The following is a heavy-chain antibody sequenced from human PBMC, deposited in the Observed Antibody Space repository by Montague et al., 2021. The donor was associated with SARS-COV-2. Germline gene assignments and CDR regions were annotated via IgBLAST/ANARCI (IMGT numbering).Heavy chain of an antibody. V-gene: IGHV4-34*01. CDR1: GGSFSDYF. D-gene: IGHD3-22*01. Sequence: SETLSLTCAVYGGSFSDYFWTWIRQPPGKGLEWIGEINHRGTSNYNPSLKSRVSISVDTSKNQFSLYLGSVTAADTAVYYCARGRQHFYMIVVVMIGREYYFDYWGQGTLVTVSS. CDR3: ARGRQHFYMIVVVMIGREYYFDY. CDR2: INHRGTS. J-gene: IGHJ4*02.